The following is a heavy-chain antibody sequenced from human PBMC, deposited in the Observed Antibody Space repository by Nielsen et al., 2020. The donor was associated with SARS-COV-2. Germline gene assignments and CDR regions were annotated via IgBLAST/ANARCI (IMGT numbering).Heavy chain of an antibody. CDR1: GGSISSSSYY. Sequence: SETLSLTCTVSGGSISSSSYYWGWIRQPPGKGLEWIGSIYYSGSTYYNPSLKSRVTISVDTSKNQFSLKLSSVTAADTAVYYCARRSGCYPISLYYFDYWGQGTLVTVSS. CDR3: ARRSGCYPISLYYFDY. V-gene: IGHV4-39*01. J-gene: IGHJ4*02. CDR2: IYYSGST. D-gene: IGHD1-26*01.